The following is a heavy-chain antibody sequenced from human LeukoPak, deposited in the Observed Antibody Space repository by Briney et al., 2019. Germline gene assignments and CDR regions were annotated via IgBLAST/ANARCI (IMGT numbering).Heavy chain of an antibody. CDR1: GGSFSGYY. Sequence: PSETLSLTCAVYGGSFSGYYWSWIRQPPGKGLEWIGEINHSGSNNYNPSLKSRVTISVDTSKNQFSLKLSSVTAADTAVYYCARPGCSSTSCYGNFDYWGQGTLVTVSS. CDR3: ARPGCSSTSCYGNFDY. D-gene: IGHD2-2*01. CDR2: INHSGSN. J-gene: IGHJ4*02. V-gene: IGHV4-34*01.